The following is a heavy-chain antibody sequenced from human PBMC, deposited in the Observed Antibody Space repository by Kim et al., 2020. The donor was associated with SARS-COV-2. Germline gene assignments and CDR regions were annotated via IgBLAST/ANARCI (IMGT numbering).Heavy chain of an antibody. CDR1: GGTFSSYA. J-gene: IGHJ4*02. Sequence: SVKVSCKASGGTFSSYAISWVRQAPGQGLEWMGGIIPIFGTANYAQKFQGRVTITADESTSTAYMELSSLRSEDTAVYYCARHYYYGSGSYYNLGDYWGQGPLVTVSS. CDR2: IIPIFGTA. CDR3: ARHYYYGSGSYYNLGDY. D-gene: IGHD3-10*01. V-gene: IGHV1-69*13.